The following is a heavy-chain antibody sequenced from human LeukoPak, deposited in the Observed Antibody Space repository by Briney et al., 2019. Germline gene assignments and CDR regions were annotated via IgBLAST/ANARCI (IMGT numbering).Heavy chain of an antibody. J-gene: IGHJ4*02. Sequence: SETLSLTCTVSGGSISTYYWSWIRQPPGKGLEWIGYIYYSGSTNYNPSLKSRVTISVDTSKNQFSLKLSSVTAADTAVYYCARGAEWLQFYFDYWGQETLVTVSS. CDR3: ARGAEWLQFYFDY. CDR1: GGSISTYY. D-gene: IGHD5-24*01. CDR2: IYYSGST. V-gene: IGHV4-59*01.